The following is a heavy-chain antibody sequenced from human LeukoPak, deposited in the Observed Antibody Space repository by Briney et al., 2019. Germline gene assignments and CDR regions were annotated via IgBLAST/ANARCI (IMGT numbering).Heavy chain of an antibody. V-gene: IGHV1-69*13. Sequence: SVKVSCKASRGTFSSYAISWVRQAPGQGLEWMGGIIPIFGTANYAQKFQGRVTITADESTSTAYMELSSLRSDDTAVYYCASGPEPGYCSSTSCYYSNAFDIWGQGTMVTVSS. CDR2: IIPIFGTA. CDR1: RGTFSSYA. D-gene: IGHD2-2*01. CDR3: ASGPEPGYCSSTSCYYSNAFDI. J-gene: IGHJ3*02.